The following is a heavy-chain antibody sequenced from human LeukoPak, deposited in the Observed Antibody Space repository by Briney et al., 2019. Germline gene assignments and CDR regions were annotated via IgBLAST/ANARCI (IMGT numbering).Heavy chain of an antibody. J-gene: IGHJ4*02. D-gene: IGHD3-16*01. Sequence: SSETLSLTCTVSGGSISSGSYYWSWIRQPAGKGLEWIGRIYTSGSTNYNPSLKSRVTISVDTSKNQFSLKLSSVTAADTAVYYCARDLGAMTGQDYWGQGTLVTVSS. V-gene: IGHV4-61*02. CDR3: ARDLGAMTGQDY. CDR1: GGSISSGSYY. CDR2: IYTSGST.